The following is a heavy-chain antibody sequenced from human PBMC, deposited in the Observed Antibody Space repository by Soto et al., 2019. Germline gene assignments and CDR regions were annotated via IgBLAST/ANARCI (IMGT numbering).Heavy chain of an antibody. CDR2: IYYSGST. V-gene: IGHV4-59*01. D-gene: IGHD5-18*01. J-gene: IGHJ6*02. Sequence: SETLSLTCTVSGGSISSYYWSWIRQPPGKGLEWIGYIYYSGSTNYNPSLKSRVTISVDTSKNQFSLKLSSVTAADTAVYYCARDARSYSWGLDYYGMDVWGQGTTVNVS. CDR1: GGSISSYY. CDR3: ARDARSYSWGLDYYGMDV.